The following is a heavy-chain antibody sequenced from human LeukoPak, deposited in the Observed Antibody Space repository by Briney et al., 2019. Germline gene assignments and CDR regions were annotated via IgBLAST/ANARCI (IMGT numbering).Heavy chain of an antibody. V-gene: IGHV4-59*01. CDR1: GGSISSYY. Sequence: SETLSLTCTVSGGSISSYYWSWIRQPPGKGLEWIGYIYYSGGTNYNPSLKSRVTTSVDTSKNQFSLKLSSVTAADTAVYYCARDRSLGEQLEFDYWGQGTLVTVSS. CDR2: IYYSGGT. D-gene: IGHD6-13*01. J-gene: IGHJ4*02. CDR3: ARDRSLGEQLEFDY.